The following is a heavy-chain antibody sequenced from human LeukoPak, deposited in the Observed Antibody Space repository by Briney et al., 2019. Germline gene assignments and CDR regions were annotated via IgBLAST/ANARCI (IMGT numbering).Heavy chain of an antibody. CDR3: ARGGYCSSTSCYLRY. CDR1: GFTFSSYS. CDR2: ISSSSSYI. Sequence: GGSLRLSCAASGFTFSSYSMNWVRQAPGKGLEWVSSISSSSSYIYYADSVKGRFTISRDNAKNSLYLQMNSLRAEDTAVYYCARGGYCSSTSCYLRYWGQGTLVTVSS. D-gene: IGHD2-2*01. V-gene: IGHV3-21*01. J-gene: IGHJ4*02.